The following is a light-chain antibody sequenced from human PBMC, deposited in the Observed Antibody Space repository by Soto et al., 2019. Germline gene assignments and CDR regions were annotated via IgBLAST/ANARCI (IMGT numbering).Light chain of an antibody. V-gene: IGLV2-14*01. CDR3: TSYTSSNTLV. Sequence: QSALTQPASVSGSPGQSITISCTGTRRDVGGYNYVSWYQHHPGKAPKLVIYEVNNRPSGISDRFSGSKSGNTASLTISGLQAEDEADYYCTSYTSSNTLVFGGGTQLTVL. CDR2: EVN. CDR1: RRDVGGYNY. J-gene: IGLJ3*02.